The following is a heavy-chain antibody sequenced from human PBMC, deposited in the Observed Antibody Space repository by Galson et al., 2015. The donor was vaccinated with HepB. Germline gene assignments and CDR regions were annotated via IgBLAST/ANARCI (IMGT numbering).Heavy chain of an antibody. Sequence: SVKVSCKVSGYTLTELSMHWVRQAPGKGLEWMGGFDPEDGETIYAQKFQGRVTMTEDTSTDTAYMELSSLRSEDTAVYYFATAGLQKRGYSSGWYFDYWGQGTLVTVSS. CDR1: GYTLTELS. V-gene: IGHV1-24*01. D-gene: IGHD6-19*01. J-gene: IGHJ4*02. CDR2: FDPEDGET. CDR3: ATAGLQKRGYSSGWYFDY.